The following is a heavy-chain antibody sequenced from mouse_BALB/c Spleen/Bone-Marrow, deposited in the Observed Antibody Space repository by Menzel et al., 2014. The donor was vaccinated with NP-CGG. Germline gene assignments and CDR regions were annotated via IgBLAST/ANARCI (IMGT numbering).Heavy chain of an antibody. CDR3: ARQDVTTTSDY. J-gene: IGHJ2*01. V-gene: IGHV1-61*01. Sequence: QVQLQHSGAELVRPGASVKLSCKASGYSFISYWMNWVKQRPGQGLEWIGMIHPSDSETRLNQKFKDKATLTVDKSSSTVYIQLSSPTSEDSAVYYCARQDVTTTSDYWGHGTTLTVSS. CDR2: IHPSDSET. CDR1: GYSFISYW. D-gene: IGHD2-12*01.